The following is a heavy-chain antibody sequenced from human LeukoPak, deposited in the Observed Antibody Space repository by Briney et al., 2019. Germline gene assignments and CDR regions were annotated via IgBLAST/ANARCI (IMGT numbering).Heavy chain of an antibody. J-gene: IGHJ4*02. V-gene: IGHV4-39*07. D-gene: IGHD3-3*01. Sequence: SETLSLTCAVYGGSFSSYYWGWIRQPPGKGLEWIGSIYYGGSTYYNPSLKSRVTISVDTSKNQFSLKLSSVTAADTAVYYCARTYYDFWSGYYTHFDYWGQGTLVTVSS. CDR1: GGSFSSYY. CDR3: ARTYYDFWSGYYTHFDY. CDR2: IYYGGST.